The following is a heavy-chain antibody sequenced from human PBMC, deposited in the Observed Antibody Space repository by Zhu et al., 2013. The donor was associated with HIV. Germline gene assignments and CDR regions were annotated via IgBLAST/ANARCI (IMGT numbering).Heavy chain of an antibody. J-gene: IGHJ4*02. CDR1: GGTFSSYA. Sequence: QVQLVQSGAEVKKPGSSVKASCKASGGTFSSYAISWVRQAPGQGLEWMGGIIPIFGTANYAQKFQGRVTITADESTSTAYMELSSLRSEDTAVYYCARARPVVHYGDFVAYYFDYWGQGTLVTVSS. CDR2: IIPIFGTA. D-gene: IGHD4-17*01. CDR3: ARARPVVHYGDFVAYYFDY. V-gene: IGHV1-69*01.